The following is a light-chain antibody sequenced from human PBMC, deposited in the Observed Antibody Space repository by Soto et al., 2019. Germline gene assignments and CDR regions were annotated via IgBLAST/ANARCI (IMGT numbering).Light chain of an antibody. CDR3: QQYGSAPWT. J-gene: IGKJ1*01. Sequence: EIVLAQSPGTLSLSPGDRATLSCRASQSFNSRYLAWFQQRPGQAPRLLIYATSSRAADIPDRFSGSGSGADFPLTINRLEPEDFVVYYCQQYGSAPWTFGQGTKVEIK. CDR1: QSFNSRY. CDR2: ATS. V-gene: IGKV3-20*01.